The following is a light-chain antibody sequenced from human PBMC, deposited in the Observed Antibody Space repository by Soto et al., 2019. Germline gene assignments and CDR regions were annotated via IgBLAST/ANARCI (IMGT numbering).Light chain of an antibody. CDR2: AAF. J-gene: IGKJ5*01. V-gene: IGKV1-12*01. Sequence: DIEMSQYPDAWSASVGARVNNSCRASEDINSRLAWYQQKPGNAPKILIYAAFILQSGVPSRFSGYGSGTDFTLSISSLQPEDFTPYYCQHADCCPSTFAQGRRLEIK. CDR3: QHADCCPST. CDR1: EDINSR.